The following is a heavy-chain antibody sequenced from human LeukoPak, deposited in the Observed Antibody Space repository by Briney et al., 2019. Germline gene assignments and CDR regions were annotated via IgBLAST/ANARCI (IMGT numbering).Heavy chain of an antibody. Sequence: ASVKVSCKASGYTFTGYYIHWVRQAPGQGLEWMGWIDPNSGGTNYAQKFQGRVTLTRDTSISTVYMELSRLRFDDTAVYYCARDRVDMKFDIWGQGTMVTVSS. V-gene: IGHV1-2*02. CDR2: IDPNSGGT. D-gene: IGHD3-10*01. CDR3: ARDRVDMKFDI. J-gene: IGHJ3*02. CDR1: GYTFTGYY.